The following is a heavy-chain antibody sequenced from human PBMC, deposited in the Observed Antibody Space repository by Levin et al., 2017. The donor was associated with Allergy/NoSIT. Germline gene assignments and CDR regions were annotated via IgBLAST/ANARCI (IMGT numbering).Heavy chain of an antibody. CDR3: ARVGGSDLYFDY. J-gene: IGHJ4*02. D-gene: IGHD1-26*01. V-gene: IGHV4-59*01. Sequence: SQTLSLTCTVSGGSISSYYWSWIRQPPGKGLEWIGYIYYSGSTNYNPSLKSRVTISVDTSKNQFSLKLSSVTAADTAVYYCARVGGSDLYFDYWGQGTLVTVSS. CDR2: IYYSGST. CDR1: GGSISSYY.